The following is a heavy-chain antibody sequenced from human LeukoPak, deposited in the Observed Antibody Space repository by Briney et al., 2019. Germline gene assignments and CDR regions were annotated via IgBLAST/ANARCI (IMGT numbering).Heavy chain of an antibody. J-gene: IGHJ6*02. V-gene: IGHV3-53*01. Sequence: PGGSPRLSCAASGFTVSSNYMSWVRQAPGKGLEWVSVIYSGGSTYYADSVKGRFTIFRDNAKNTLYLQMNSLRAEDTAVYYCARGMSGYYGMDVWGQGTTVTVSS. CDR2: IYSGGST. CDR3: ARGMSGYYGMDV. CDR1: GFTVSSNY.